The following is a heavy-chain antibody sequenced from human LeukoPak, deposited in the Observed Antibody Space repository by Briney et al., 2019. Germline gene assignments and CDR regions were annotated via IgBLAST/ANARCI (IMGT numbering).Heavy chain of an antibody. V-gene: IGHV4-59*12. CDR2: IYYSGST. CDR3: ARNKPYYDILTGYSPAYYFDY. Sequence: SETLSLTCTVSGGSISSYYWSWIRQPPGKGLEWIGYIYYSGSTYYNPSLKSRVTISVDTSKNQFSLKLSSVTAADTAVYYCARNKPYYDILTGYSPAYYFDYWGQGTLVTVSS. J-gene: IGHJ4*02. D-gene: IGHD3-9*01. CDR1: GGSISSYY.